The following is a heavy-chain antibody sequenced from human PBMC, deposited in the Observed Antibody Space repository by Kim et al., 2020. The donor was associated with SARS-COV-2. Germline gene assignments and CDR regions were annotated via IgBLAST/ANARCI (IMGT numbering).Heavy chain of an antibody. V-gene: IGHV3-21*01. J-gene: IGHJ4*02. D-gene: IGHD2-2*01. CDR1: GFTFSSYS. Sequence: GGSLRLSCAASGFTFSSYSMNWVRQAPGKGLEWVSSISSSSSYIYYADSVKGRFTISRDNAKNSLYLQMNSLRAEDTAVYYCARAGGTYCSSTSCPVLYYFDYWGQGTLVTVSS. CDR2: ISSSSSYI. CDR3: ARAGGTYCSSTSCPVLYYFDY.